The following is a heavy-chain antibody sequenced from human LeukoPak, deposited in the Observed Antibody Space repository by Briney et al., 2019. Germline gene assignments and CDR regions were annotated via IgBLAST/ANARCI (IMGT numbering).Heavy chain of an antibody. CDR3: ARRGIAVAGTAWFDP. Sequence: GESLQISCKGSGYSFTNYWIGWVRQMPGKGLEWMGIIYPGDSDTRYSPSFQGQVTISADKSISTAYLQWSSLKASDTAMYYCARRGIAVAGTAWFDPWGQGTLVTVSS. CDR1: GYSFTNYW. D-gene: IGHD6-13*01. V-gene: IGHV5-51*01. CDR2: IYPGDSDT. J-gene: IGHJ5*02.